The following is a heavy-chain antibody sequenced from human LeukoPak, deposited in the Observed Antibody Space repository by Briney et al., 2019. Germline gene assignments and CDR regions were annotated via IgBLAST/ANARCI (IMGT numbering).Heavy chain of an antibody. Sequence: PGGSLRLSCAASGFTFSSYGMNWVRQAPGKGLEWVSAISGSGGSTYYADSVKGRFTISRDNSKNTLYLQMNSLRAEDTAVYYCAKDLHYYYVSSGYLSSFDYWGQGTLVTVSS. V-gene: IGHV3-23*01. CDR1: GFTFSSYG. CDR2: ISGSGGST. D-gene: IGHD3-22*01. CDR3: AKDLHYYYVSSGYLSSFDY. J-gene: IGHJ4*02.